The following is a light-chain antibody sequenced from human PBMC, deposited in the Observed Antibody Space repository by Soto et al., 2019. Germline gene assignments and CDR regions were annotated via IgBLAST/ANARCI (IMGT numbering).Light chain of an antibody. J-gene: IGKJ1*01. CDR3: QQYGNSET. V-gene: IGKV3-20*01. CDR1: QSVSSNY. CDR2: GAS. Sequence: EIVLTQSPGTLSLSPGERATLSCRACQSVSSNYLAWYQQKPGPAPRLSIYGASTRATGIPGRFSGSGSGTDFTLIISRLQPEDFAVYYCQQYGNSETFGQGTKVDI.